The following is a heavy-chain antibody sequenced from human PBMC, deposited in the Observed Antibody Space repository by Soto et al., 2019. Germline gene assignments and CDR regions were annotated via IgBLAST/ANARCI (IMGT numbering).Heavy chain of an antibody. V-gene: IGHV3-23*01. CDR1: GFTFSSYD. Sequence: PGGSLRLSCAASGFTFSSYDMTWVRQAPGKGLEWVSLIRASVGSTYYADSVKGRFTISRDNSKNTLYLQMNSLRAEDTAVYYCTKANRYCSGANCFTFDYWGLGTLVTVSS. J-gene: IGHJ4*02. CDR3: TKANRYCSGANCFTFDY. D-gene: IGHD2-15*01. CDR2: IRASVGST.